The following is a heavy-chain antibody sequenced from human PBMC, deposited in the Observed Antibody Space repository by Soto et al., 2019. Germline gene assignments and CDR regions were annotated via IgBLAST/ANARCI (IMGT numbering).Heavy chain of an antibody. CDR2: ITGNGDTT. J-gene: IGHJ4*02. CDR3: AKDRPNYFGSGGGYYKAGGDY. V-gene: IGHV3-23*01. CDR1: GLTFRVYA. D-gene: IGHD3-10*01. Sequence: EVQLLGSGGGLVQPGGSLRLSCAASGLTFRVYAMSWVRQAPGKGPEWVSSITGNGDTTYYTDSVRGRFTISRDNSKDTLFMQMNSLRVEDTAVYYCAKDRPNYFGSGGGYYKAGGDYWGQEILVTVSS.